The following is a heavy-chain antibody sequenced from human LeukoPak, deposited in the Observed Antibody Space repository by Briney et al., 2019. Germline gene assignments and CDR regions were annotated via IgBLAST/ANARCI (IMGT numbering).Heavy chain of an antibody. CDR1: GFTVSTYY. V-gene: IGHV3-53*01. D-gene: IGHD2-2*01. CDR2: IYSGGST. CDR3: ARGLGYCTSTTCLLPFDY. Sequence: GGSLRLSCAASGFTVSTYYMTWVRQAPGKGLECVSVIYSGGSTYYADSVKGRFTVSRDNSKNTLYLQMNSLRAEDTAMYHCARGLGYCTSTTCLLPFDYWGQGTLVTVSS. J-gene: IGHJ4*02.